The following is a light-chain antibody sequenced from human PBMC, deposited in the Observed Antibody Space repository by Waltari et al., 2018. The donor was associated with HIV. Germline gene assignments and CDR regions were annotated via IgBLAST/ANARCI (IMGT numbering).Light chain of an antibody. J-gene: IGLJ2*01. CDR1: SSNIGAGSD. CDR2: GNS. CDR3: QSYDSSLSGSV. V-gene: IGLV1-40*01. Sequence: QSALTQPASVSGSPGQSITISCTGSSSNIGAGSDVHWYQQLPGTAPKLLIYGNSNRPSGVPDRCSGSKSGTSASLAITGLQAEDEADYYCQSYDSSLSGSVFGGGTKLTVL.